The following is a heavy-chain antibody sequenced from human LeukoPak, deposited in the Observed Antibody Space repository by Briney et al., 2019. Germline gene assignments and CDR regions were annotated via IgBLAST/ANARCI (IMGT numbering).Heavy chain of an antibody. V-gene: IGHV3-23*01. D-gene: IGHD1-1*01. Sequence: GGSLRLSCAASGFTFSTYAMTWVHQAPGKGLEWVSAIGARGDTSDYADPVKGPFTISRDNSKNTLYLQMNTLRVEDTAIYYCVKRDRGTFDYWGQGTLVTVSS. J-gene: IGHJ4*02. CDR1: GFTFSTYA. CDR2: IGARGDTS. CDR3: VKRDRGTFDY.